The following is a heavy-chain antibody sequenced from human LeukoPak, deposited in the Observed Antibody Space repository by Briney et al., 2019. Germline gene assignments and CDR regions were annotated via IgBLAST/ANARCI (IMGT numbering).Heavy chain of an antibody. D-gene: IGHD6-13*01. CDR3: ARTGYRAPLDY. Sequence: SETLSLTCTVSGGSISSGSYYWSWIRQPAGKGLEWIGRIYTSGSTNYNPSLKSRVTISVDTSKNQFSLKLSSVTAADTAVYYCARTGYRAPLDYWGQGTLVTVSS. V-gene: IGHV4-61*02. CDR1: GGSISSGSYY. CDR2: IYTSGST. J-gene: IGHJ4*02.